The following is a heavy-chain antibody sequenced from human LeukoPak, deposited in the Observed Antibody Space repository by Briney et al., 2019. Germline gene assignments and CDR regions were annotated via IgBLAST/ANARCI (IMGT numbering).Heavy chain of an antibody. CDR1: GGSISSYY. CDR3: ARVSYGSGSYKIDP. CDR2: IYTSGST. V-gene: IGHV4-4*07. J-gene: IGHJ5*02. D-gene: IGHD3-10*01. Sequence: PSEALSLTCTVSGGSISSYYLSWIRQPAGKGLEWIGRIYTSGSTNYNPSLKSRVTMSVDTSKNQFSLKLSSVTAADTAVYYCARVSYGSGSYKIDPWGQGTLVTVSS.